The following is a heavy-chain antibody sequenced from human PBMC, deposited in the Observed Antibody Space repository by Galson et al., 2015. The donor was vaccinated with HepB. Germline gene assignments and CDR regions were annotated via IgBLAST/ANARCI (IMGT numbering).Heavy chain of an antibody. CDR3: ASRSRQNYYCYGMDV. V-gene: IGHV5-51*01. J-gene: IGHJ6*02. Sequence: QSGAEVKKPGESLKISCKGSGYSFTSYWIGWVRQMPGKGLEWMGIIYPGDSDTRYSPSFQGQVTISADKSISTAYLQWSSLKASDTAMYYCASRSRQNYYCYGMDVWGQGTTVTVSS. CDR2: IYPGDSDT. CDR1: GYSFTSYW.